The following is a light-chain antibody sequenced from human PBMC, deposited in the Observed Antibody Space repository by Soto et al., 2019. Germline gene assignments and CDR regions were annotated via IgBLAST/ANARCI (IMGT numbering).Light chain of an antibody. J-gene: IGKJ1*01. CDR3: QHTFNSPTWT. CDR1: QNIDMY. V-gene: IGKV1-39*01. CDR2: GAS. Sequence: IQRTQSLSSVSACVGDAVTVACGCSQNIDMYLNWYQQKPGKAHRVIVSGASNLQSGVPSRFSGSGCGTDFTLTISSLQSEDFASYFCQHTFNSPTWTFSQGTKVDIK.